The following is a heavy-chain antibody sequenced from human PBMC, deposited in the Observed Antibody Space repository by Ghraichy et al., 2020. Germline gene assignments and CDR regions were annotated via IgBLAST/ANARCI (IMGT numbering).Heavy chain of an antibody. J-gene: IGHJ4*02. Sequence: GGSLRLSCAASGFTFSSYAMSWVRQAPGKGLEWVSAISGSGGSTYYADSVKGRFTISRDNSKNTLYLQMNSLRAEDTAVYYCAATRYYYDSSGYCFDYWGQGTLVTVSS. CDR2: ISGSGGST. CDR1: GFTFSSYA. CDR3: AATRYYYDSSGYCFDY. D-gene: IGHD3-22*01. V-gene: IGHV3-23*01.